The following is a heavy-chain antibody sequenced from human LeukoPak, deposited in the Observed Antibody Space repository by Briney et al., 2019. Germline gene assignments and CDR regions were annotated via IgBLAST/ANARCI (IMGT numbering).Heavy chain of an antibody. V-gene: IGHV3-23*01. CDR1: GFTFSSYA. J-gene: IGHJ3*01. Sequence: GGSLRLSCAASGFTFSSYAMTWVRQAPGKGLEWVSGIRGSGGGAYYADSVKGRFTISRDNSKNTLYLKMNSMRVEDTAVYYCAKGGPVDYYVSSHWGQGTMVTVSS. D-gene: IGHD3-22*01. CDR2: IRGSGGGA. CDR3: AKGGPVDYYVSSH.